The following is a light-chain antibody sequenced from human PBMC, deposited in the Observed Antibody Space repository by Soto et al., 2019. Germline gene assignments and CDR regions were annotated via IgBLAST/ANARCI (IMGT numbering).Light chain of an antibody. Sequence: QSALTQPPSASGSPGQSATISCTATSSDVGGYNYVSWYQHHPGKAPKLIIYEVDEPPSGLPDRISGSMPGNTASLTVSGLQAEDEADYSCSSYVVSNNFPDVFGTGTKVTVL. J-gene: IGLJ1*01. CDR2: EVD. CDR1: SSDVGGYNY. V-gene: IGLV2-8*01. CDR3: SSYVVSNNFPDV.